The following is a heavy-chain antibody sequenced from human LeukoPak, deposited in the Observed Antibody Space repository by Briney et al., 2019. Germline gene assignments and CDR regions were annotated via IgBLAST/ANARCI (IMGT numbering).Heavy chain of an antibody. D-gene: IGHD6-19*01. CDR3: ARDAPYSSGWFPRGDHYYYYMDV. CDR2: IIPIFGTA. CDR1: GGTFSSYA. Sequence: SVKVSCKASGGTFSSYAISWVRQAPGQGLEWMGGIIPIFGTANYAQKFQGRVTITADESTSTAYMELSSLRSEDTAVYYCARDAPYSSGWFPRGDHYYYYMDVWGKGTTVTISS. J-gene: IGHJ6*03. V-gene: IGHV1-69*13.